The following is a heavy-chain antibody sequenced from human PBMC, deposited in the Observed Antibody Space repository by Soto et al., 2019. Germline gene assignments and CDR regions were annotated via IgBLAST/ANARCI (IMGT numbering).Heavy chain of an antibody. J-gene: IGHJ4*02. V-gene: IGHV4-31*03. CDR3: ARVTTSYYVPGVLDY. CDR2: IFFNGCT. Sequence: SETLSLTCTVSGGSIATSAYYWGWIRQHPGKGLEWIVYIFFNGCTYDNPSLQSRLSISIDTCNSRFSLKLSAVTAADSSVYYCARVTTSYYVPGVLDYWGPGTLVTVSS. D-gene: IGHD3-10*02. CDR1: GGSIATSAYY.